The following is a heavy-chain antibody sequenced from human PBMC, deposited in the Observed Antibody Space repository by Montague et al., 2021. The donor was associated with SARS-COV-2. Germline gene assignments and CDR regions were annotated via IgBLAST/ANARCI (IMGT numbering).Heavy chain of an antibody. CDR1: GFTFSDYW. Sequence: SLRLSCAASGFTFSDYWMSWVRQAPGQGLEWVANMKLDGSAVYYVDSVKGRSTISRDNVKNSLYLQMNTLRAEDTAVYYCARATPYMDVWGKGTTVTVSS. CDR3: ARATPYMDV. J-gene: IGHJ6*03. CDR2: MKLDGSAV. V-gene: IGHV3-7*01.